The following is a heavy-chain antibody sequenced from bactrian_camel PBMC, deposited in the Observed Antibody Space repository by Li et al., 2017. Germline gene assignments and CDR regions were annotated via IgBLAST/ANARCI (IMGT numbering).Heavy chain of an antibody. CDR3: AAVTSFYSDYRGRALWAYNY. CDR2: INSAGGST. V-gene: IGHV3S40*01. D-gene: IGHD4*01. J-gene: IGHJ4*01. Sequence: VQLVESGGGLVQPGGSLRLSCTSSLFSYPYMTWVRQAPGKGLEWVSTINSAGGSTLYADSVKGRFTISRDNAKNTVYLQMNSLKTEDTAVYYCAAVTSFYSDYRGRALWAYNYWGQGTQVTVS. CDR1: LFSYPY.